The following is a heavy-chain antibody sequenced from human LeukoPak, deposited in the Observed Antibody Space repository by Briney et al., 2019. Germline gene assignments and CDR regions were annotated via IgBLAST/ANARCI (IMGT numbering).Heavy chain of an antibody. CDR3: ARGNSGSHFDY. V-gene: IGHV3-30-3*01. CDR2: ISYDGCNK. D-gene: IGHD1-26*01. Sequence: PGGSLRLSCAASGFTFSDYAMHWVRQAPGKGLEWVAVISYDGCNKFYADSVKGRFTISRDNSKNTLYMQTTSLRAADTAVYYCARGNSGSHFDYWGQGTLVTVSS. CDR1: GFTFSDYA. J-gene: IGHJ4*02.